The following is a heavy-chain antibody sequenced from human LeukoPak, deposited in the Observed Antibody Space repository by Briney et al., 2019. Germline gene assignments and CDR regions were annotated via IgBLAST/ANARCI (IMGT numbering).Heavy chain of an antibody. CDR1: GFTFSSYW. CDR2: INSDGSTT. V-gene: IGHV3-74*01. CDR3: VRERNNFWSGHHSIFDS. J-gene: IGHJ4*02. Sequence: GGSLRLSCAASGFTFSSYWMHWVRQAPGKGLVWVSNINSDGSTTTYADSVKGRFTFSRDNAENTLFLEMSSLRVEDTAVYYCVRERNNFWSGHHSIFDSWGQGTLVTVSS. D-gene: IGHD3-3*01.